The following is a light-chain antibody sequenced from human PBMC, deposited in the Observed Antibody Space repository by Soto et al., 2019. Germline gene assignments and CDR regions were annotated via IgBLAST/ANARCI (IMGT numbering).Light chain of an antibody. CDR3: QQSYSMPPT. CDR1: QSISSY. V-gene: IGKV1-39*01. J-gene: IGKJ4*01. CDR2: AAS. Sequence: DIQMTQSPSSLSASAGDRVTITCRTSQSISSYLNWYQQKPGKAPKLLIYAASSLQSGVPSRFSGSGSGTDFTLTISSLQPEDFATYYCQQSYSMPPTFGGGTKVEIK.